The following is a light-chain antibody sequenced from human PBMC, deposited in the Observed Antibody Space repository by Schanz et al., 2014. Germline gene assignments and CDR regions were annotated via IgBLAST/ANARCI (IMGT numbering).Light chain of an antibody. J-gene: IGLJ2*01. V-gene: IGLV2-8*01. Sequence: QSALTQPLSASGSPGQSVTISCTGTSSDVGAYNFVSWYQQHPGKAPKLIIYEVSKRPSGVPDRFSGSKSGNTASLTVSGLQAEDEGDYYCHSYDSFLSAVVFGGGTKVTVL. CDR2: EVS. CDR1: SSDVGAYNF. CDR3: HSYDSFLSAVV.